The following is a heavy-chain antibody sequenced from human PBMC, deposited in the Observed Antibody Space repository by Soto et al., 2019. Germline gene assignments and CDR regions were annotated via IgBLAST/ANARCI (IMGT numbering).Heavy chain of an antibody. CDR1: GFTFSSYW. D-gene: IGHD1-26*01. CDR3: GRDRRIRDSGSYSYDY. J-gene: IGHJ4*02. CDR2: IKQDGGEK. Sequence: EVQLVESGGGLVQPGGSLRLSCAASGFTFSSYWMSWVRQAPGKGLEWVANIKQDGGEKYYVDSVKGRFTISRDNAKKSLYLQRNSLRAEDTAVYYCGRDRRIRDSGSYSYDYWGQGTLITVSS. V-gene: IGHV3-7*04.